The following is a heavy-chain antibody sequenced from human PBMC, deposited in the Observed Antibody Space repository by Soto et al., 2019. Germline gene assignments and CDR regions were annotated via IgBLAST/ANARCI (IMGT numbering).Heavy chain of an antibody. CDR2: ISSNGGST. CDR3: ARVGDGDYGGAFDI. CDR1: GFTFSSYA. V-gene: IGHV3-64*01. D-gene: IGHD4-17*01. Sequence: GGSLRLSCAASGFTFSSYAMHWVRQAPGKGLEYVSAISSNGGSTYYANSVKGRFTISRDNSKNTLYLQMGSLRAEDMAVYYCARVGDGDYGGAFDIWGQGTMVTVSS. J-gene: IGHJ3*02.